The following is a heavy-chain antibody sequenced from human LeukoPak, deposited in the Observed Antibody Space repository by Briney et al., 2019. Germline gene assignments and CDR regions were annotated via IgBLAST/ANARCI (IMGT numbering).Heavy chain of an antibody. CDR1: GGSFSSYA. V-gene: IGHV1-69*05. D-gene: IGHD2-8*01. J-gene: IGHJ6*03. CDR2: IIPIFGKA. Sequence: GASVTVSFTASGGSFSSYAVSWVRQAPGRGREWMGGIIPIFGKANYAQKFQGRVTITTDESTSTAYMELRRLTSEDTAVYYCARGPKMVYYYYMDVWGKGTTVTVSS. CDR3: ARGPKMVYYYYMDV.